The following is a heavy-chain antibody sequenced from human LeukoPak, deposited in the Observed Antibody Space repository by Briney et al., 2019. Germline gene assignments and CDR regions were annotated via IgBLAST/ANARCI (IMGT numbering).Heavy chain of an antibody. V-gene: IGHV1-69*05. CDR1: GGTFSSYA. J-gene: IGHJ4*02. CDR3: ARSYCSSISCYRAPAGFDY. Sequence: SVKVSCKASGGTFSSYAISWVRQAPGQGLEWMGGIIPIFGTANYAQKFQGRVTITTDESTSTAYMELSSLRSEDTAVYYCARSYCSSISCYRAPAGFDYWGQGTLVTVSS. CDR2: IIPIFGTA. D-gene: IGHD2-2*01.